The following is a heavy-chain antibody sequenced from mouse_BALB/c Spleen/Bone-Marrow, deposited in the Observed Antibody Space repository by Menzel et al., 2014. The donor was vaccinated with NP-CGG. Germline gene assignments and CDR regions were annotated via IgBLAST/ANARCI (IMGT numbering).Heavy chain of an antibody. CDR2: ISGGGSYT. CDR1: GFTFSSYG. V-gene: IGHV5-9-2*01. CDR3: ARQNGNYGYYYAMDY. Sequence: EVMLVESGGGLVKPGGSLKLSCAASGFTFSSYGMSWVRQTPEKRLEWVATISGGGSYTYYPDSVKGRFTISRDNAKNNLYLQMSSLRSEDTALYYCARQNGNYGYYYAMDYGGQGTSVTVSS. J-gene: IGHJ4*01. D-gene: IGHD2-1*01.